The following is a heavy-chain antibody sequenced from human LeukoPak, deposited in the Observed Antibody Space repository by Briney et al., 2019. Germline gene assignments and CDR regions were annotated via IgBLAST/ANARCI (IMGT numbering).Heavy chain of an antibody. Sequence: SETLSLTCAVYGGSFSGYYWSWIRQPPGKGLEWIGEINHSGSTNYNPSLKSRVTISVDASKNQFSLKLSSVTAADTAVYYCARGAPSYYYGSGSTRIDYWGQGTLVTVSS. D-gene: IGHD3-10*01. CDR1: GGSFSGYY. V-gene: IGHV4-34*01. J-gene: IGHJ4*02. CDR2: INHSGST. CDR3: ARGAPSYYYGSGSTRIDY.